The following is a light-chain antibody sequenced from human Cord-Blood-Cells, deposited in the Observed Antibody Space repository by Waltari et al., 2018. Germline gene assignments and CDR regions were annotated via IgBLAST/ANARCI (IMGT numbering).Light chain of an antibody. CDR2: GVS. J-gene: IGLJ2*01. V-gene: IGLV2-14*01. CDR1: SSDVGGYNY. CDR3: SSYTSSSTLV. Sequence: QSALPQPASVSGSPGQPIPIFCPGTSSDVGGYNYVSWYHKHPGKAPKLMIYGVSSRPSGVSERFSCAKSGDTASLTNSGHQAEVGADDYCSSYTSSSTLVFGGGTKLTVV.